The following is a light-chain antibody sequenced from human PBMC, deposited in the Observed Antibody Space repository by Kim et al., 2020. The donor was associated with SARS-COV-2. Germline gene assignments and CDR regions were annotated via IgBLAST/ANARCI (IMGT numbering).Light chain of an antibody. CDR2: DNN. V-gene: IGLV1-51*01. Sequence: PGQKVTISCSGSSSNIGNNYVSWYQQLPGTAPKLLIYDNNKRPSGIPDRFSGSKSGTSATLAITGLQTGDEADYYCGTWDSSLSAVFGGGTQLTVL. J-gene: IGLJ3*02. CDR1: SSNIGNNY. CDR3: GTWDSSLSAV.